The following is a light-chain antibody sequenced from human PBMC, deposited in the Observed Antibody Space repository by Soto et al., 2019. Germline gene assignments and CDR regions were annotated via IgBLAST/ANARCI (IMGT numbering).Light chain of an antibody. V-gene: IGKV3-15*01. Sequence: EIVMTQSPATLSVSPGERATLACRASQSVSSNLAWYQQIPGQAPRLLIYGAFTRATGIPARFSGSGSGTEFTLTISSLQSVDFAVYYCQQYNNWPLTFGGGTKVEI. CDR3: QQYNNWPLT. CDR2: GAF. J-gene: IGKJ4*01. CDR1: QSVSSN.